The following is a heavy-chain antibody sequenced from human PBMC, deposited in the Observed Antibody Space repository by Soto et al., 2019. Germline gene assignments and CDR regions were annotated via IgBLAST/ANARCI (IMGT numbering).Heavy chain of an antibody. CDR3: ARGHGGSGSYYNGGYNWFDP. CDR1: GGSISSGDYY. D-gene: IGHD3-10*01. J-gene: IGHJ5*02. CDR2: IYYSGST. Sequence: PSETLSLTCTVSGGSISSGDYYWSWIRQPPGKGLEWIGYIYYSGSTYYNPSLKSRVTISVDTSKNQFSLKLSSVTAADTAVYYCARGHGGSGSYYNGGYNWFDPWGQGTLVTVSS. V-gene: IGHV4-30-4*01.